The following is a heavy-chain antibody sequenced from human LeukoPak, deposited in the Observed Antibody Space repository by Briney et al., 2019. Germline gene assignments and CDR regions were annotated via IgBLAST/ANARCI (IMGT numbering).Heavy chain of an antibody. CDR3: ATYRQVLLPFES. J-gene: IGHJ4*02. V-gene: IGHV3-23*01. CDR1: GFTLSTFA. CDR2: IFPSGGEI. D-gene: IGHD2-8*02. Sequence: HSGGSLRLSCEASGFTLSTFAMIWVRQPPGKGLEWVSSIFPSGGEIHYADSVRGRFIISRDNSKSTLSLQMNSLRAEDTAIYYCATYRQVLLPFESWGQGTLVTVSS.